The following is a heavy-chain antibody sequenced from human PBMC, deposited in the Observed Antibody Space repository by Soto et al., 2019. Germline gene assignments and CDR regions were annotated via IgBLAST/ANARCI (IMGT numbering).Heavy chain of an antibody. CDR3: ARRYGYSFDY. V-gene: IGHV4-59*08. J-gene: IGHJ4*02. CDR2: IYYSGST. D-gene: IGHD1-1*01. Sequence: QVQLQESGPGLVKPSETLSLTCTVSGGSISSYYWSWIRQPPGKGLEWIGYIYYSGSTKYNPSLRSRVTISVDTSKNQFSLKLSSVTAADTAGYYCARRYGYSFDYWGQGTLVTVSS. CDR1: GGSISSYY.